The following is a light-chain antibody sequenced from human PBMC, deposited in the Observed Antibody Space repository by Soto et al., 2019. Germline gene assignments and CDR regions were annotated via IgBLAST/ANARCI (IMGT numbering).Light chain of an antibody. CDR3: ASHAGSNAV. J-gene: IGLJ1*01. Sequence: QSALTQPPSASGSPGQSVTIPCTGTSSDVGAYNYVSWYQQHPGKAPKLVIYEVSKRPSGVPDRFSGSKAGNTASLTVSGLQGEDDADYSCASHAGSNAVFVTGTKVTVL. V-gene: IGLV2-8*01. CDR1: SSDVGAYNY. CDR2: EVS.